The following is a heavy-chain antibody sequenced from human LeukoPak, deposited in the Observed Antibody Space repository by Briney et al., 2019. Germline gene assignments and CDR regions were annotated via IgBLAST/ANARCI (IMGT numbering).Heavy chain of an antibody. J-gene: IGHJ4*02. Sequence: GGSLRLSCATSGITFSNYWMHWVRQAPGKGLVWVSRIIQDGSATFYADSVKGRFTISRDNAKNTVYLQMNSLRAEDTAVYYCATDDYRGLGYWGQGTLVTVSS. V-gene: IGHV3-74*01. CDR1: GITFSNYW. D-gene: IGHD3-16*01. CDR3: ATDDYRGLGY. CDR2: IIQDGSAT.